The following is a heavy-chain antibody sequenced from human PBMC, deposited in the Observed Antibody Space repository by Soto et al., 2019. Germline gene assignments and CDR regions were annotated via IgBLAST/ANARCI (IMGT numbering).Heavy chain of an antibody. Sequence: GESLKISCKGSGYSFTSYWIGWVRQMPGKGLEWMGIIYPGDSDTRYSPSFQGQVTISADKSISTAYLQWSSLKASDTAMYYCARLMTGTYYYYYGMDVWGQGTTVTVSS. CDR2: IYPGDSDT. J-gene: IGHJ6*02. D-gene: IGHD1-1*01. CDR1: GYSFTSYW. V-gene: IGHV5-51*01. CDR3: ARLMTGTYYYYYGMDV.